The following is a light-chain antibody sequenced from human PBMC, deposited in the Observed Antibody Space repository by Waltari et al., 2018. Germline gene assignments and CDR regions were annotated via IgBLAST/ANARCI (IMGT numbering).Light chain of an antibody. V-gene: IGKV1-5*03. CDR3: QQYNSYRGT. CDR2: KAS. Sequence: DIQMTQSPSTLSASVGDRVTITCRASQSISSWLAWYQQKPGKAPKLRIYKASSLESGVPSRFSGSGSGTEFTLTISSLQPDDFATYYCQQYNSYRGTFGPGTKVDIK. J-gene: IGKJ3*01. CDR1: QSISSW.